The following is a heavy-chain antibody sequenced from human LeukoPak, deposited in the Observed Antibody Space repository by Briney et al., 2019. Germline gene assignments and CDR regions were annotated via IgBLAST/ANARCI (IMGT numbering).Heavy chain of an antibody. J-gene: IGHJ3*02. CDR3: ARDVSRAFDI. Sequence: SETLSLTCTVSGDSISSSYWSWIRQPPGKGLERIGYIYYIGSTNYNPSLKSRVTISVDTSKNQFSLKLSSVTAADTAVYYCARDVSRAFDIWGQGTMVTVSS. CDR1: GDSISSSY. CDR2: IYYIGST. V-gene: IGHV4-59*01.